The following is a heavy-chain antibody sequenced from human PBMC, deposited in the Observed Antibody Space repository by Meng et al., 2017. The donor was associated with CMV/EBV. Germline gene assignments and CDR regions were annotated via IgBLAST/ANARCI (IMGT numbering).Heavy chain of an antibody. D-gene: IGHD1-26*01. CDR1: GFTFDDYG. CDR3: ARDGGGSLDY. Sequence: GGSLRLSCAASGFTFDDYGMSWVRQAPGKGLEWVSGINWNGGSTGYADSVKGRFTISRDNAKNSLYLQMSSLRAEDTALYHCARDGGGSLDYWGQGTLVTVSS. CDR2: INWNGGST. V-gene: IGHV3-20*01. J-gene: IGHJ4*02.